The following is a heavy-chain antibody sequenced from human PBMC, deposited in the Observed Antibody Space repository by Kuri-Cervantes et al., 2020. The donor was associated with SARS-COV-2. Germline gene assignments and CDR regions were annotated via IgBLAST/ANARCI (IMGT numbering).Heavy chain of an antibody. CDR1: GGTFSSYA. V-gene: IGHV1-69*06. J-gene: IGHJ5*02. CDR2: IIPIFGTA. D-gene: IGHD3-22*01. Sequence: SVKVSCKASGGTFSSYAISWVRQAPGQGLEWMGGIIPIFGTAIYAQKFQGRVTMTEDTSTDTAYVELSSLRSEDTAVYYCATVYYDSSGYYYRWFDPWGQGTLVTVSS. CDR3: ATVYYDSSGYYYRWFDP.